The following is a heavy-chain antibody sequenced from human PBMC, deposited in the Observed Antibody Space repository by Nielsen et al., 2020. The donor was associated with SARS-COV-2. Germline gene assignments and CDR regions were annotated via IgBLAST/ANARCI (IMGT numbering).Heavy chain of an antibody. CDR2: IYHSGSA. V-gene: IGHV4-59*01. J-gene: IGHJ4*02. D-gene: IGHD3-10*01. Sequence: WIRQPPGKGLEWIGYIYHSGSAIYNPSLQSRVTILVDTSKNQFSLKLSSVTAADTAVYYCARSPVGRLLWFGVHEYYFDYWAREPWSPSPQ. CDR3: ARSPVGRLLWFGVHEYYFDY.